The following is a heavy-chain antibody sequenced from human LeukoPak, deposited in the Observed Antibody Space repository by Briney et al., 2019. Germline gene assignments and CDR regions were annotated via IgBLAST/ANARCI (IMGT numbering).Heavy chain of an antibody. CDR2: IKQDGSEK. Sequence: PGGSLRLSCAASGFTFSSYAMSWVRQAPGKGLEWVANIKQDGSEKYYVDSVKGRFTISRDNAKNSLYLQMNSLRAEDTAVYYCARDPNWNREKDMDVWGKGTTVTVSS. CDR1: GFTFSSYA. J-gene: IGHJ6*03. CDR3: ARDPNWNREKDMDV. V-gene: IGHV3-7*01. D-gene: IGHD1-1*01.